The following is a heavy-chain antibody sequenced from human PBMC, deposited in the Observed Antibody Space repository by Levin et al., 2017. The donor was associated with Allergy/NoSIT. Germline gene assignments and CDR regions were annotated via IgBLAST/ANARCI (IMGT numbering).Heavy chain of an antibody. CDR2: IYYSGST. CDR3: ARGTTIYYYGSGSYDLDY. D-gene: IGHD3-10*01. Sequence: SETLSLTCTVSGGSISSYYWSWIRQPPGKGLEWIGYIYYSGSTNYNPSLKSRVTISVDTSKNQFSLKLSSVTAADTAVYYWARGTTIYYYGSGSYDLDYWGQGTLVTVSS. J-gene: IGHJ4*02. CDR1: GGSISSYY. V-gene: IGHV4-59*01.